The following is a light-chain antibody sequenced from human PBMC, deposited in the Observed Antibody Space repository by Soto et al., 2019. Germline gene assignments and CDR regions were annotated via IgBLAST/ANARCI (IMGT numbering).Light chain of an antibody. J-gene: IGKJ2*01. CDR1: QTTNTW. CDR3: QQYISYPYT. CDR2: DAS. V-gene: IGKV1-5*01. Sequence: DIQMTQFPSTLSASVGDRVTITCRASQTTNTWLAWYQQKPGTAPKLLIYDASSLEGGVPSRFSASGSGTEFTLTISRLQPDDHATYYCQQYISYPYTFGQGTKVEIK.